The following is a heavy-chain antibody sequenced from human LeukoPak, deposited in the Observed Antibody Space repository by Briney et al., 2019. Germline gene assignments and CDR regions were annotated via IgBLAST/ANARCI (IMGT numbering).Heavy chain of an antibody. CDR1: GGSISSSSYY. D-gene: IGHD3-22*01. CDR3: ARTYYYDSSGYYYPG. J-gene: IGHJ4*02. CDR2: IYYSGST. Sequence: PSETLSLTCTVSGGSISSSSYYWGWIRQPPGKGLEWIGSIYYSGSTYYNPSLKSRVTISVDTSKNQFSLKLSSVTAADTAVYYCARTYYYDSSGYYYPGWGQGTLVTVSS. V-gene: IGHV4-39*01.